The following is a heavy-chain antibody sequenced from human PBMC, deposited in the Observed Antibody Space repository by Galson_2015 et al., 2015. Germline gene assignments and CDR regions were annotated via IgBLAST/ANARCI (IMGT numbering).Heavy chain of an antibody. J-gene: IGHJ3*02. CDR1: GYTFTSYA. CDR2: INAGNGNT. CDR3: ARAYCGGDCYRNAFDI. D-gene: IGHD2-21*02. Sequence: SVKVSCKASGYTFTSYAMHWVRQAPGQRLEWMGWINAGNGNTKYSQKFQGRVTITRGTSASTAYMELSSLRSEDTAVYYCARAYCGGDCYRNAFDIWGQGTMVTVSS. V-gene: IGHV1-3*01.